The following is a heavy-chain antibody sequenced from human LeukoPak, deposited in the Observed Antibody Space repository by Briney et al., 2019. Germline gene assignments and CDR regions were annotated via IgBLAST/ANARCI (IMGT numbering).Heavy chain of an antibody. V-gene: IGHV3-7*01. CDR1: GFTFSGFW. Sequence: GGSLRLSCAVSGFTFSGFWMSWSRQAPGKGLEWVASINSDGSEGYYADVVKGRFTISRDNSKNTLYLQMNSLRAEDTAVYYCARDRGWELLYFDYWGQGTLVTVSS. D-gene: IGHD1-26*01. CDR3: ARDRGWELLYFDY. J-gene: IGHJ4*02. CDR2: INSDGSEG.